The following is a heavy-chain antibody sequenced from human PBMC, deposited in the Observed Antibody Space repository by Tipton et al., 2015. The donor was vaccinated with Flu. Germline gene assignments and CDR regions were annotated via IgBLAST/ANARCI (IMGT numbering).Heavy chain of an antibody. D-gene: IGHD3-22*01. V-gene: IGHV3-7*01. CDR1: GSTFSRYW. J-gene: IGHJ1*01. CDR3: ARHGDYYDTSGYLR. Sequence: SLRLSCAVSGSTFSRYWMSWVRQAPGKGLEWVATIKEDGSEKYYVDSVKGRFTISRDNARNSLYLQMNSLRAEDTALYYCARHGDYYDTSGYLRWGQGALVTVSS. CDR2: IKEDGSEK.